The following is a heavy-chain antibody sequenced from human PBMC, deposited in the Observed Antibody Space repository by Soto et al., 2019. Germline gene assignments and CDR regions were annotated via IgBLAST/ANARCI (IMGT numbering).Heavy chain of an antibody. Sequence: GGSLRLSCAASGFTVSSNYMSWVRQALGKGLEWVSVIYSGGSTYYADSVKGRFTISRDNSKNTLYLQMNSLRAEDTAVYYCARDKGFGTNWFDPWGQGTLVTVSS. J-gene: IGHJ5*02. CDR1: GFTVSSNY. CDR2: IYSGGST. CDR3: ARDKGFGTNWFDP. V-gene: IGHV3-53*01. D-gene: IGHD3-10*01.